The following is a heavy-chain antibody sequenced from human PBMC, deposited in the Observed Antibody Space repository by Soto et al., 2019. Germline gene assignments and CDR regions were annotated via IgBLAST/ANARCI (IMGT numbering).Heavy chain of an antibody. V-gene: IGHV4-4*07. Sequence: SETLSLPCTVSGDSISNYYWSWIRQPAEKGLQWIGRIYSSGSTNYNPSLKSRVTMSVDTSKNQFSLKLSSVTAADTAVYYCAMVPVAGSVDYWGQRTLVTVSS. D-gene: IGHD6-19*01. J-gene: IGHJ4*02. CDR2: IYSSGST. CDR1: GDSISNYY. CDR3: AMVPVAGSVDY.